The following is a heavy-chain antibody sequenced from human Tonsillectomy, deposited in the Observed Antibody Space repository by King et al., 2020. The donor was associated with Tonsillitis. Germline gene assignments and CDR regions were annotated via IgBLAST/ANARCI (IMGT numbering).Heavy chain of an antibody. CDR1: GGSFSGYS. V-gene: IGHV4-34*01. Sequence: VQLQQWGAGLLKPSETLSLTCAVYGGSFSGYSWSWVRQSPGMGLEWIGEITDSGNTNYNPSLKSRVTILVDTSKNQFSLKVRSLTAADTAIYYCARGVPGYWGQGTLVPVPS. CDR3: ARGVPGY. D-gene: IGHD2-8*02. CDR2: ITDSGNT. J-gene: IGHJ4*02.